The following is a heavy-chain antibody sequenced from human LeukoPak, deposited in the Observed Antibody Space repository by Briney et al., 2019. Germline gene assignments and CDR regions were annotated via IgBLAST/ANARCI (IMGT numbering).Heavy chain of an antibody. CDR1: GDSLTDLN. CDR2: LDPEQAKT. J-gene: IGHJ4*02. CDR3: ARGGYCSGGSCYSGY. D-gene: IGHD2-15*01. Sequence: GASVKVSCKVSGDSLTDLNIQWVRQAPGKGLECLGGLDPEQAKTIYAQNFQGRVTMTEDASTDTAYMELNSLKSEDTAVYYCARGGYCSGGSCYSGYWGQGTLVTVSS. V-gene: IGHV1-24*01.